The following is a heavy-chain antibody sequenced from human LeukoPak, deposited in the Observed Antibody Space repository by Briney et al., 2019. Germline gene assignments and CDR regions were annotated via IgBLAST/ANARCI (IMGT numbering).Heavy chain of an antibody. Sequence: RSSETLSLTCTVSGGSISSYYWSWIRQPAGKGLEWIGRIYTSGSTNFNPFLKSRVTMSVDTSKNQFSLKLSSVTAADTAVYYCARSSYDSSGYYPSWFDPWGQGTLVTVSS. V-gene: IGHV4-4*07. D-gene: IGHD3-22*01. CDR2: IYTSGST. J-gene: IGHJ5*02. CDR3: ARSSYDSSGYYPSWFDP. CDR1: GGSISSYY.